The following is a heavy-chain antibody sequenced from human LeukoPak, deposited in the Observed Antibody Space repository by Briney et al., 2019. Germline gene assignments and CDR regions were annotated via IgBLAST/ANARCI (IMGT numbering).Heavy chain of an antibody. CDR1: GYSISSGYY. CDR2: IYHSGST. J-gene: IGHJ6*03. D-gene: IGHD4-17*01. V-gene: IGHV4-38-2*02. Sequence: SSDTLSPTCAVSGYSISSGYYWGWIRQPPGKGLEWIGSIYHSGSTYYNPSLKSRVTISVDTSKNQFSLKLSSVTAADTAVYYCAREHSGDENYYYYMDVWGKGTTVTVSS. CDR3: AREHSGDENYYYYMDV.